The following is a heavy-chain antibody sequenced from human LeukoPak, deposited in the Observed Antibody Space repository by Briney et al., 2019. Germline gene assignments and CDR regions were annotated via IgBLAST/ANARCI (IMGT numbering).Heavy chain of an antibody. Sequence: ASVKVSCKASGYTFTSYFMHWVRQAPGQGLEWMGIINPSGGSTSYAQKFQGRVTMTRDTSTSIVYMELSSLRSEDTAVYYCAREVMGANDPWGQGTLVTASS. D-gene: IGHD1-26*01. V-gene: IGHV1-46*01. CDR1: GYTFTSYF. CDR3: AREVMGANDP. CDR2: INPSGGST. J-gene: IGHJ5*02.